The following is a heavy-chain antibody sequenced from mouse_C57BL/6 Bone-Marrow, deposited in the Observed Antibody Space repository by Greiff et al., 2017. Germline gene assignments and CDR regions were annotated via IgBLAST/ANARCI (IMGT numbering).Heavy chain of an antibody. D-gene: IGHD1-1*01. CDR1: GFTFSDYG. Sequence: EVQGVESGGGLVQPGGSLKLSCAASGFTFSDYGMAWVRQAPRKGPEWVAFISNLAYSIYYADTVTGRFTISRENAKNTLYLEMSSLRSEDTAMYYCARRYYGSSPLAMDCWGKGTSVTVSS. V-gene: IGHV5-15*01. CDR3: ARRYYGSSPLAMDC. J-gene: IGHJ4*01. CDR2: ISNLAYSI.